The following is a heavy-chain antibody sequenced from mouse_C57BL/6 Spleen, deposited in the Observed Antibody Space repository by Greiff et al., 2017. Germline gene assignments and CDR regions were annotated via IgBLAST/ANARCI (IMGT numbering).Heavy chain of an antibody. V-gene: IGHV1-76*01. D-gene: IGHD2-5*01. CDR1: GYTFTDYY. J-gene: IGHJ3*01. CDR3: ASGDSNFLFAY. Sequence: QVQLKQSGAELVRPGASVKLSCKASGYTFTDYYINWVKQRPGQGLEWIARIYPGSGNTYYNEKFKGKATLTAEKSSSTAYMQLSSLTSEDSAVYFCASGDSNFLFAYWGQGTLVTVSA. CDR2: IYPGSGNT.